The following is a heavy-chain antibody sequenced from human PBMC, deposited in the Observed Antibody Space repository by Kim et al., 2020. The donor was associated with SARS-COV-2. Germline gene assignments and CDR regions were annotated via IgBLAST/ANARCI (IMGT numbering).Heavy chain of an antibody. CDR3: ASKVAY. V-gene: IGHV3-33*05. CDR1: GFTFSSYG. CDR2: ISYDGSNK. Sequence: GGSLRLSCAASGFTFSSYGMHWVRQAPGKGLEWVAVISYDGSNKYYADSVKGRFTISRDNSKNTLYLQMNSLRAEDTAVYYCASKVAYWGQGTLVTVSS. J-gene: IGHJ4*02.